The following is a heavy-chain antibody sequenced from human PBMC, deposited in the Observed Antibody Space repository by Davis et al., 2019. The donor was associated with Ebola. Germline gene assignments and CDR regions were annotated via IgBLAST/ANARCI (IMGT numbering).Heavy chain of an antibody. V-gene: IGHV1-69*13. D-gene: IGHD5-24*01. J-gene: IGHJ3*02. CDR1: GGTFSSYT. CDR2: LIPIFGTA. CDR3: ARDDGYNLIVGAFDI. Sequence: SVKVSCKASGGTFSSYTISWVRQAPGQGLEWMGGLIPIFGTANYAQKFQGRVTITADESTSTAYMELSSLRSEDTAVYYCARDDGYNLIVGAFDIWGQGTMVTVSS.